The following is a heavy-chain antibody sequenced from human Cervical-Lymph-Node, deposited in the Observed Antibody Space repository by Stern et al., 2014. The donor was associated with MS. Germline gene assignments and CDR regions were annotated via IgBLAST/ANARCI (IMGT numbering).Heavy chain of an antibody. CDR2: IYHLDSDT. D-gene: IGHD5-18*01. Sequence: EVQLVQSGAEVKQPGGSLKISCKASGYTFSNYWIGWVRQVPGKGPELMGIIYHLDSDTIYSPSFQGQVTISADVSINTAYLQWDSLKASDSAMYYCVRETWETARVFEYWGQGTLVTVSS. J-gene: IGHJ4*02. V-gene: IGHV5-51*01. CDR1: GYTFSNYW. CDR3: VRETWETARVFEY.